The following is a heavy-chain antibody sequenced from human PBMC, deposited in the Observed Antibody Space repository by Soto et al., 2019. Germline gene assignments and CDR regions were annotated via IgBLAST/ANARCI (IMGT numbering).Heavy chain of an antibody. CDR1: GDSIIGTGW. V-gene: IGHV4-4*02. Sequence: QVQLQESGPGLVRPSGTLSLTCAVSGDSIIGTGWWSWVRQSPGKGLDWIGEVYHSGATNYNPSLKCRGTISVDTSRNQFSLNLGSVSAADTAVYYCVRNGYYSLDVWGQGTTVTVSS. CDR2: VYHSGAT. J-gene: IGHJ6*02. D-gene: IGHD3-22*01. CDR3: VRNGYYSLDV.